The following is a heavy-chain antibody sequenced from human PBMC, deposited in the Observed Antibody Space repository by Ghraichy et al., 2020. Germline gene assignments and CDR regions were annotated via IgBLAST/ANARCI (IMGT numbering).Heavy chain of an antibody. D-gene: IGHD3-3*01. CDR1: GYTFTSYG. V-gene: IGHV1-18*01. CDR3: AREGSDFWSAHIADYYGMDV. J-gene: IGHJ6*02. Sequence: ASVKVSCKASGYTFTSYGISWVRQAPGQGLEWMGWISAYNGNTNYAQKLQGRVTMTTDTSTSTAYMELRSLRSDDTAVYYCAREGSDFWSAHIADYYGMDVWGQGTTVTVSS. CDR2: ISAYNGNT.